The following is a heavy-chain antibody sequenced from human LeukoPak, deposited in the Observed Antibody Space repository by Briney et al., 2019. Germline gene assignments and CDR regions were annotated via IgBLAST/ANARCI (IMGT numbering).Heavy chain of an antibody. Sequence: GASVKVSCKASGYTFTGYYMHWVRQAPGQGLEWMGWISAYNGNTNYAQKLQGRVTMTTDTSTSTAYMELRSLRSDDTAVYYCARPAFYDSSGYYYDWGQGTLVTVSS. V-gene: IGHV1-18*04. CDR2: ISAYNGNT. J-gene: IGHJ4*02. CDR3: ARPAFYDSSGYYYD. CDR1: GYTFTGYY. D-gene: IGHD3-22*01.